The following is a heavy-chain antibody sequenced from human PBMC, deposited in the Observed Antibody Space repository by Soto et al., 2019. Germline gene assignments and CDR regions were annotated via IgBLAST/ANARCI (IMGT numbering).Heavy chain of an antibody. Sequence: QVQLVESGGGVVQPGRSLRLSCAASGFTFSSYAMHWVRQAPGKGLEWVAVISYDGSNKYYADSVKGRFTISRDNSKNPLYLKMNSRRAGDTVVYYCAGGNGRLGELSPLDYWGQGPLVTVSS. CDR3: AGGNGRLGELSPLDY. J-gene: IGHJ4*02. D-gene: IGHD3-16*02. CDR1: GFTFSSYA. CDR2: ISYDGSNK. V-gene: IGHV3-30-3*01.